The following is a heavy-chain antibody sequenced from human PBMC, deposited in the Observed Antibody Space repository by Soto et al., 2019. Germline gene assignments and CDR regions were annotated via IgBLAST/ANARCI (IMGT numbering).Heavy chain of an antibody. CDR3: ARVSGSYYFDY. CDR1: GFTVSSNY. D-gene: IGHD1-26*01. J-gene: IGHJ4*02. V-gene: IGHV3-53*04. Sequence: GESLKISCVASGFTVSSNYMSWVRQAPGKGLEWVSVIYSGGSTYYADSVKGRFTISRHNSKNTLYLQMNSLRAEDTAVYYCARVSGSYYFDYWGQGTLVTVSS. CDR2: IYSGGST.